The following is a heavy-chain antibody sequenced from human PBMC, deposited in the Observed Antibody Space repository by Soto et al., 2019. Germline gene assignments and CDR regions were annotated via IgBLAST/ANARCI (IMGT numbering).Heavy chain of an antibody. D-gene: IGHD3-10*01. Sequence: VDSLQVSCKGFGATLSEVAMHWVRQAPGKGLEWMGGLNPEGEMVYAQKFQGRVTMTEDSSTDTAYMELRSLISDDTAVGYGTPGSFGVEAWGQ. V-gene: IGHV1-24*01. CDR2: LNPEGEM. CDR3: TPGSFGVEA. CDR1: GATLSEVA. J-gene: IGHJ6*01.